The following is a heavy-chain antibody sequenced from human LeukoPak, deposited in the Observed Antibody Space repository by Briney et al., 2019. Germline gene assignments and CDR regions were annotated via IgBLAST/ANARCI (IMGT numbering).Heavy chain of an antibody. CDR1: GGSISSGSYY. J-gene: IGHJ4*02. V-gene: IGHV4-61*02. D-gene: IGHD2-2*01. CDR2: MYTSGYT. Sequence: PSQTLSLTCTVSGGSISSGSYYWSWLRQPAGKGLEWIGRMYTSGYTNYNPSLKSRVTISLDTSKNQFSLRLTSVTAADTALYYCATDDGTYRFDYWGQGTLVTVSS. CDR3: ATDDGTYRFDY.